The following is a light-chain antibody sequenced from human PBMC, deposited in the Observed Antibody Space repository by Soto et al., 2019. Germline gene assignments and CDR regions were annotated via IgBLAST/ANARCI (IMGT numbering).Light chain of an antibody. V-gene: IGLV2-14*01. CDR1: GSDIATFNY. CDR3: NSYSSTSFYV. Sequence: QSVLAQPASMSGSPGQSITISCTGSGSDIATFNYVSWYQQYPGKAPKLLIYQVTSRASGVSHRSSGSKSGNTAALTISGLQPEDEAEYYCNSYSSTSFYVFGTGTKVTV. CDR2: QVT. J-gene: IGLJ1*01.